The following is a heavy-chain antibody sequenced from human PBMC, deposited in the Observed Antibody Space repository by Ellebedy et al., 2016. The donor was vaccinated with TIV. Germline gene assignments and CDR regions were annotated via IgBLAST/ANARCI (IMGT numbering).Heavy chain of an antibody. D-gene: IGHD1-26*01. CDR2: IYYSGST. J-gene: IGHJ5*02. CDR3: ARLTSGSFDP. Sequence: SETLSLTXTVSGGSIITNSFYWDWIRQPPGKGLEWIGNIYYSGSTFYNPSLKSRVTISIDTSKNQFSLNLYSVTAADTAMYYCARLTSGSFDPWGQGTLVTVSS. CDR1: GGSIITNSFY. V-gene: IGHV4-39*07.